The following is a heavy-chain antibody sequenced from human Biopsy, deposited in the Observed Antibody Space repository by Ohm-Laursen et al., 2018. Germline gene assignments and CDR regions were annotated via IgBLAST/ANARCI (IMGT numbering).Heavy chain of an antibody. CDR1: GGSVSSNVAY. CDR3: AREGAFGDTDAYYGLDV. D-gene: IGHD3-16*01. Sequence: SDTLSLTCTVSGGSVSSNVAYWAWIRQPPGKGLESIGSIFYSGITSYNPSLQSRVTMSVDTSKNQFSLNLTSVTAADTAVYYCAREGAFGDTDAYYGLDVWGLGTTVTVSS. J-gene: IGHJ6*02. CDR2: IFYSGIT. V-gene: IGHV4-39*02.